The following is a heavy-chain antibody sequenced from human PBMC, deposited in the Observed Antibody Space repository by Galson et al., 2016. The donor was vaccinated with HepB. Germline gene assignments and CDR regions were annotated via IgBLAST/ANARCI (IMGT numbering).Heavy chain of an antibody. CDR3: AKQQLVLYDYYYHGMDV. V-gene: IGHV4-59*01. CDR2: IYYSGRT. Sequence: SETLSLTCPVSGGSISYHWIRQPPGKGLEWIGYIYYSGRTDYNPSLKSRVTISLDTSKNQFSLTVSSVTAADTAVYYCAKQQLVLYDYYYHGMDVWGQGTKVTVSS. J-gene: IGHJ6*02. CDR1: GGSISYH. D-gene: IGHD6-13*01.